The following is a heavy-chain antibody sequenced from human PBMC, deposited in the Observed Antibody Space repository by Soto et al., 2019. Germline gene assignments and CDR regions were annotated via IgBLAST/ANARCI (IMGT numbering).Heavy chain of an antibody. CDR2: ISASGGNI. Sequence: EVQLLESGGGLARPGGSLRLSCVASGFIFSDYAMTWIRPAPGKGLEWVATISASGGNIEYTDSLKGRFTISRDNSKKTGYLQINGLTADDTAVHYCAKVAGGLGYFDLWGRGTLVTVSS. CDR3: AKVAGGLGYFDL. D-gene: IGHD3-16*01. J-gene: IGHJ2*01. V-gene: IGHV3-23*01. CDR1: GFIFSDYA.